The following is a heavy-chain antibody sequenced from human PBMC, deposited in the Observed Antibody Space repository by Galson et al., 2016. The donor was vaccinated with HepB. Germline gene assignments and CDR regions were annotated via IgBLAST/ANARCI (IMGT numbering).Heavy chain of an antibody. D-gene: IGHD4-11*01. CDR1: GGTFSSYA. J-gene: IGHJ4*02. V-gene: IGHV1-69*13. Sequence: SVKVSCKASGGTFSSYAISWVRQAPGQGLEWMGGIIPIFGTANYAQKFQGRVTITADESTSTDYMELSSLRSEDTAVYYCARDHGDSNYVAGYWGQGTLVTVSS. CDR2: IIPIFGTA. CDR3: ARDHGDSNYVAGY.